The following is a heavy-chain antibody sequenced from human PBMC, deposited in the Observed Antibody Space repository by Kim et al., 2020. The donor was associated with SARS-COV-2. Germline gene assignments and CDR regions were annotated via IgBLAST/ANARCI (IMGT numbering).Heavy chain of an antibody. CDR1: GGSISSSSYY. CDR3: ASRPDSYGYGWFDP. Sequence: SETLSLTCTVSGGSISSSSYYWGWIRQPPGKGLEWIGSIYYSGSTYYNPSLKSRVTISVDTSKNQFSLKLSSVTAADTAVYYCASRPDSYGYGWFDPWGQGTLVTVSS. V-gene: IGHV4-39*01. CDR2: IYYSGST. J-gene: IGHJ5*02. D-gene: IGHD5-18*01.